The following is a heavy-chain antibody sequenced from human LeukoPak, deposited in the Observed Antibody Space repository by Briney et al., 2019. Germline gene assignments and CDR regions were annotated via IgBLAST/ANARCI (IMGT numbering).Heavy chain of an antibody. J-gene: IGHJ4*02. CDR2: IKQDGSEK. CDR1: GFTFSSYW. CDR3: ARGTQSPVSGYFDF. Sequence: GGSLRLSCAASGFTFSSYWMSWVRQAPGKGLEWVANIKQDGSEKYYVDSVKGRFTISRDNAKNSLYLQMNSLRAEDTAVYYCARGTQSPVSGYFDFWGQGTLVTVSS. D-gene: IGHD3-10*01. V-gene: IGHV3-7*01.